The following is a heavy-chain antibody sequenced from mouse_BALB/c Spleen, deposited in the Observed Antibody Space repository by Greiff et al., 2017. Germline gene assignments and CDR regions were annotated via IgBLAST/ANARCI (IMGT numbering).Heavy chain of an antibody. CDR1: GFSLTSYG. CDR3: ARDSYGNYGAMDY. CDR2: IWAGGST. D-gene: IGHD2-1*01. J-gene: IGHJ4*01. Sequence: VMLVESGPGLVAPSQSLSITCTVSGFSLTSYGVHWVRQPPGKGLEWLGVIWAGGSTNYNSALMSRLSISKDNSKSQVFLKMNSLQTDDTAMYYCARDSYGNYGAMDYWGQGTSVTVSS. V-gene: IGHV2-9*02.